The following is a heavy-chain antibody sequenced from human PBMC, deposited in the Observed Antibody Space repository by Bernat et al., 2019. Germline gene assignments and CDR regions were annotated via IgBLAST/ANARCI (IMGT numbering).Heavy chain of an antibody. CDR2: IYHSGST. CDR1: GGSISSSNW. CDR3: GRAVNIVPGGYYYIAV. J-gene: IGHJ6*03. V-gene: IGHV4-4*02. D-gene: IGHD2/OR15-2a*01. Sequence: QVQLQESGPGLVKPSGTLSLTCAVSGGSISSSNWWSWVRQPPGKGREWIGEIYHSGSTNYNPSLKSRVTNSGDKAKNQVPLELRCVTGGDTAVYFWGRAVNIVPGGYYYIAVWGQG.